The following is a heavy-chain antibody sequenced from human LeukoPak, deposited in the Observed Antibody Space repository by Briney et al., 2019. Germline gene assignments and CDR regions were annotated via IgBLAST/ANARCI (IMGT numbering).Heavy chain of an antibody. Sequence: PGGSLRHSCAASGFTVSSNYMSWVRQAPGKGLEWVSVIYSGGSTYYADSVKGRFTISRDNSKNTLYLQMNSLRAEDTAVYYCARDGSGWYLDYWGQGTLVTVSS. D-gene: IGHD6-19*01. CDR2: IYSGGST. CDR3: ARDGSGWYLDY. V-gene: IGHV3-53*01. J-gene: IGHJ4*02. CDR1: GFTVSSNY.